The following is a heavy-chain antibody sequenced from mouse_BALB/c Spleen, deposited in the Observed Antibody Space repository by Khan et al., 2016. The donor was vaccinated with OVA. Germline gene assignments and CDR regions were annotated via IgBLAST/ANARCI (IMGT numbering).Heavy chain of an antibody. CDR1: GFSLSNYG. J-gene: IGHJ3*01. D-gene: IGHD1-3*01. CDR3: ARAFYNGAWFAY. V-gene: IGHV2-9*02. Sequence: QVQLKQSGPGLVAPSQTLSITCTVSGFSLSNYGVHWVRQPPGKGLEWLGVIWAGGSTNDNSALMSRLSISKDDSKSQVFLKMNSLQTDDTAMYYCARAFYNGAWFAYWGQGTLVTVSA. CDR2: IWAGGST.